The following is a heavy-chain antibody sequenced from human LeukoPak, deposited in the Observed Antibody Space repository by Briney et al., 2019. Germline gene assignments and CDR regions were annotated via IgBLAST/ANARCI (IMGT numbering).Heavy chain of an antibody. CDR3: AREAYCSSISCYLDY. D-gene: IGHD2-2*01. CDR2: INPNSGDT. J-gene: IGHJ4*02. CDR1: GYTFTGYY. Sequence: ASVKVSCKASGYTFTGYYMHWVRQAPGQGLEWMGWINPNSGDTNYAQKFQGRVTMTRDTSISTAYMELSRLRSDDTAVYFCAREAYCSSISCYLDYWGQGTLVTVSS. V-gene: IGHV1-2*02.